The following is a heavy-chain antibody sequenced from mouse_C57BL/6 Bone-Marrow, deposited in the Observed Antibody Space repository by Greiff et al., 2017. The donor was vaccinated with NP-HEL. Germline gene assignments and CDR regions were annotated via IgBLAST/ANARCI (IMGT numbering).Heavy chain of an antibody. CDR3: ARWGLRRTDYYAMDY. J-gene: IGHJ4*01. V-gene: IGHV1-26*01. Sequence: EVQLQQSGPELVKPGASVKISCKASGYTFTDYYMNWVKQSHGKSLEWIGDINPNNGGTSYNQKFKGKATLTVDKSSSKAYMELRSLTSEDSAGYYCARWGLRRTDYYAMDYWGQGTSVTVSS. CDR2: INPNNGGT. D-gene: IGHD2-4*01. CDR1: GYTFTDYY.